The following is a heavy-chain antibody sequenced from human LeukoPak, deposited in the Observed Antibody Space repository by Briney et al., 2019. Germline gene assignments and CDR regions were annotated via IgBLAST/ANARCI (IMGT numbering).Heavy chain of an antibody. J-gene: IGHJ4*02. CDR1: GYTFTGYY. D-gene: IGHD6-19*01. CDR2: INSYTGGT. V-gene: IGHV1-2*02. CDR3: ARDQTSSGWYEGSFDY. Sequence: ASVKVSCKASGYTFTGYYLHWVRQAPGQGLEWMGWINSYTGGTNYAQKFQGRVTMTSDTSISSAYMELSRLRSDDTAVYYCARDQTSSGWYEGSFDYWGQGTLVIVSS.